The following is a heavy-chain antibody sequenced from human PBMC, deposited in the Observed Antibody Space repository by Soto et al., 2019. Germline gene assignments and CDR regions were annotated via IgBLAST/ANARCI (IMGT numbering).Heavy chain of an antibody. CDR2: IYYSGST. D-gene: IGHD3-22*01. Sequence: SETLSLTCTVSGGSISSGGYYWSWIRQHPGKGLEWIGYIYYSGSTYYNPSLKSRVTISVDTSKNQFSLKLSSVTAADTAVYYCAGTEYSSGYYYAYYYYGMDVWGQGTTVTVSS. J-gene: IGHJ6*02. V-gene: IGHV4-31*03. CDR1: GGSISSGGYY. CDR3: AGTEYSSGYYYAYYYYGMDV.